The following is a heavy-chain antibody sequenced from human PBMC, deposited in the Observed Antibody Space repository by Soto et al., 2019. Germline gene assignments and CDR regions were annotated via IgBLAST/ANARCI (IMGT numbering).Heavy chain of an antibody. CDR3: ASSLDRRVLDY. D-gene: IGHD3-10*01. CDR2: IDVGSANA. CDR1: GFFISSSA. J-gene: IGHJ4*02. V-gene: IGHV1-58*01. Sequence: SVTVSCKPSGFFISSSAVHWVRQARGHRLQWIGWIDVGSANANYAQMLQERGTISRDNAKNSLYLQINSLRAEDTAVYYCASSLDRRVLDYWGQGTLVTVSS.